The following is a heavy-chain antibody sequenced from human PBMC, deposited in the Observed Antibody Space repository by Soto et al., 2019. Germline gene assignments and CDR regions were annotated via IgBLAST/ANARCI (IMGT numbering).Heavy chain of an antibody. CDR1: GFTFSSYG. Sequence: PGGSLRLSCAASGFTFSSYGMHWVRQAPGKGLEWVAVISYDGSNKYYADSVKGRFTISRDNSKNTLYLQMNSLRAEDTAVYYCAKDDDCSGGSCYGGQFDYWGQGTLVTVS. CDR2: ISYDGSNK. V-gene: IGHV3-30*18. J-gene: IGHJ4*02. CDR3: AKDDDCSGGSCYGGQFDY. D-gene: IGHD2-15*01.